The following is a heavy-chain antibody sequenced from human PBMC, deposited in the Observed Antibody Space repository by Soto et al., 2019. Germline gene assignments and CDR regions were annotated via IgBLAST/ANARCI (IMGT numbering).Heavy chain of an antibody. CDR2: INAGNGNT. D-gene: IGHD3-10*01. CDR1: GYTFTSYA. CDR3: ARPPGITMVRGVILFPGLAV. Sequence: ASVKVSCKASGYTFTSYARHWVRQAPGQRLEWMGWINAGNGNTKYSQKFQGRVTITRDTSASTAYMELSSLRSEDTAVYYCARPPGITMVRGVILFPGLAVWGKGTTVTVSP. V-gene: IGHV1-3*01. J-gene: IGHJ6*04.